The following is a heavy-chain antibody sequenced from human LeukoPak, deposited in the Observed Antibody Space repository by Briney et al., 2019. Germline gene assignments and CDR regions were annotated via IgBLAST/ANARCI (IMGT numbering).Heavy chain of an antibody. D-gene: IGHD3-10*01. Sequence: SVRVSCKASGGTFSSYAISWVRQAPGQGLEWMGGIIPIFGTANYAQKFQGRVTITTDESTSTAYMELSSLRSEDTAVYYCARRSGSGSLISYMDVWGKGTTVTVSS. CDR2: IIPIFGTA. J-gene: IGHJ6*03. CDR1: GGTFSSYA. CDR3: ARRSGSGSLISYMDV. V-gene: IGHV1-69*05.